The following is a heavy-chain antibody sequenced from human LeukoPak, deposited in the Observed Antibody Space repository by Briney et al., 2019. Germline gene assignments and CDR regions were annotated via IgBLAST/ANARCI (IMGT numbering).Heavy chain of an antibody. J-gene: IGHJ4*02. V-gene: IGHV3-48*03. Sequence: GGSLRLSCATSGFTFSSYEMNWVRQAPGKGLEWVSYISSSGSTIYYADSVKGRFTISRDNAKNSLYLQMNSLRAEDTAVYYCARLSVTTSYYFDYWGQGTLVTVSS. CDR3: ARLSVTTSYYFDY. CDR2: ISSSGSTI. CDR1: GFTFSSYE. D-gene: IGHD4-17*01.